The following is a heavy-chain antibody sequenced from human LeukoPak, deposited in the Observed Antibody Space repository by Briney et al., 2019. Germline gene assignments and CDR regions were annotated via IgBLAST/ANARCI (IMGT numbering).Heavy chain of an antibody. CDR2: IGVGGDT. Sequence: GGSLRLSCAASGFXFSNYDIHWVRQTAGKGLEWVSGIGVGGDTYYQESVKGRFIISRDNAENSLYLQMDSLRAGDTAVYFCARDVTPIGLWYFDVWGRGTLVTVSS. D-gene: IGHD2-21*02. V-gene: IGHV3-13*01. J-gene: IGHJ2*01. CDR1: GFXFSNYD. CDR3: ARDVTPIGLWYFDV.